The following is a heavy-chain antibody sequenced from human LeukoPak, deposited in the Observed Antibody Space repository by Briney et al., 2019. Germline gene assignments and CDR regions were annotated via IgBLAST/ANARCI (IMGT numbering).Heavy chain of an antibody. CDR1: GFTFSDYY. D-gene: IGHD3-22*01. CDR2: ISSSSSYT. V-gene: IGHV3-11*06. Sequence: PGGSLRLSCAASGFTFSDYYMSWIRQAPGKGLEWVSYISSSSSYTNYADSVKGRFTISRDNAKNSLYLQMNSLRAEDTAVYYCARVRDYYDSGGYPTRDAFDIWGQGTMVTVSS. J-gene: IGHJ3*02. CDR3: ARVRDYYDSGGYPTRDAFDI.